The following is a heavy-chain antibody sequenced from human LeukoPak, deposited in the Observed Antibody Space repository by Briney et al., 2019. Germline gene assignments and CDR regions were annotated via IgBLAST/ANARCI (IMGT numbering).Heavy chain of an antibody. D-gene: IGHD3-16*01. J-gene: IGHJ4*02. CDR3: ARDGGIWYFDY. CDR2: IWYDGSNK. V-gene: IGHV3-33*01. Sequence: GGSLRLSRAASGFTFSSYVMHWVRQAPGKGLEWVAVIWYDGSNKYYADSVKGRFTISRDNSKKTLYLQMNSLRAEDTAVYYCARDGGIWYFDYWGQGTLVTVSS. CDR1: GFTFSSYV.